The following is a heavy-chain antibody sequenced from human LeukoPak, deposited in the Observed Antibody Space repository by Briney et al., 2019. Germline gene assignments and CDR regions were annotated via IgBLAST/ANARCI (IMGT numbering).Heavy chain of an antibody. CDR1: GGSISSSNW. CDR3: ARVPPYYYDSSGYYSYYFDY. J-gene: IGHJ4*02. CDR2: IYHSGST. V-gene: IGHV4-4*02. D-gene: IGHD3-22*01. Sequence: SGTLSLTCAVSGGSISSSNWWSWVRQPPGKGLEWIGEIYHSGSTNYNPSLKSRVTISVDKSKNQFSLKLSSVTAADTAVYYCARVPPYYYDSSGYYSYYFDYWGQGTLVTVSS.